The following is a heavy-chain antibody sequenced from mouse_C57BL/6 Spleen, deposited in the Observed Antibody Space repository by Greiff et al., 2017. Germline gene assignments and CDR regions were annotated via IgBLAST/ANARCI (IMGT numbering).Heavy chain of an antibody. CDR1: GYAFSSSW. CDR3: ARNPKNDARDY. J-gene: IGHJ4*01. CDR2: IYPGDGDT. Sequence: VQLQQSGPELVKPGASVKISCKASGYAFSSSWMNWVKQRPGKGLEWIGRIYPGDGDTNYNGKFKGKATLTADKSSSTAYMHLSSLTSEDSAVYFCARNPKNDARDYWGQGTSVTVSS. V-gene: IGHV1-82*01.